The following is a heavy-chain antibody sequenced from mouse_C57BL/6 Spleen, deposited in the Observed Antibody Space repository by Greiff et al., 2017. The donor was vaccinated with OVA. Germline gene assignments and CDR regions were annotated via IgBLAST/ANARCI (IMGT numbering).Heavy chain of an antibody. CDR3: ARGLTGTLFAY. CDR2: IDPSDSYT. J-gene: IGHJ3*01. V-gene: IGHV1-50*01. D-gene: IGHD4-1*01. CDR1: GYTFTSYW. Sequence: VKLQQSGAELVKPGASVKLSCKASGYTFTSYWMQWVKQRPGQGLEWIGEIDPSDSYTNYNQKFKGKATLTVDTSSSTAYMQLSSLTSEDSAVYYCARGLTGTLFAYWGQGTLVTVSA.